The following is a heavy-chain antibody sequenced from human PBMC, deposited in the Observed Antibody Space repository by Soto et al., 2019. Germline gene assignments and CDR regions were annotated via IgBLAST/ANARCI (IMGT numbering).Heavy chain of an antibody. CDR1: GDSITSGGYY. CDR2: IYHSGGA. Sequence: SETLSLTCTVSGDSITSGGYYWSWLRQRPGMGLEWIGYIYHSGGASYNPSLRGRAVISIDTSKNQFSLRLNAVTAADTATYSYARDYYGAGSQYYYYGMEVWGQRTTVTVSS. D-gene: IGHD3-10*01. J-gene: IGHJ6*02. CDR3: ARDYYGAGSQYYYYGMEV. V-gene: IGHV4-31*03.